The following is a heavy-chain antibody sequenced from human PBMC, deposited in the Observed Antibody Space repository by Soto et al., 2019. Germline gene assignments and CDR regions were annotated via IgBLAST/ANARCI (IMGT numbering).Heavy chain of an antibody. CDR3: ARSNYYVKSGGDAFDI. Sequence: QVQLVQSGAEVKKPGASVKVSCKASVYTFTSYGISWVRQAPGQGLEWMGWISAYNGNTNYAQKLQGRVTMTTDTSTSTAYMELRSLRSDDTAVYYCARSNYYVKSGGDAFDIWGQGTMVTVSS. CDR2: ISAYNGNT. V-gene: IGHV1-18*01. D-gene: IGHD3-10*02. J-gene: IGHJ3*02. CDR1: VYTFTSYG.